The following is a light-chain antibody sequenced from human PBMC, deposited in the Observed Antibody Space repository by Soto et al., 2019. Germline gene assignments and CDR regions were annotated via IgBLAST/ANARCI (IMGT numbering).Light chain of an antibody. CDR2: KNN. V-gene: IGLV1-47*01. CDR3: AAWDDTLSGPHYV. Sequence: QSVLTQPPSASGTPGQRVTISCSGSSSNIGSNHVFWYQQLPGTAPKLLIYKNNQRPSGVPDRFSGSKSGTSASLAISGLRSEDEADYYCAAWDDTLSGPHYVFGTGTKGTVL. CDR1: SSNIGSNH. J-gene: IGLJ1*01.